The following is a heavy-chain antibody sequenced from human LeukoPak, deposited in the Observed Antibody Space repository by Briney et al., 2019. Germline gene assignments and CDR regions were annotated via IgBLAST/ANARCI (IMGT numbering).Heavy chain of an antibody. D-gene: IGHD4-11*01. CDR3: ATGDYHPYYYGMDV. Sequence: SETLSLTCTVSGGSISSYYWSWVRQPPGKGLEWIGYIYYSGSTNYTPSLKSRVTISLDTSKNQFSLKLSTVTAADTAVYYCATGDYHPYYYGMDVWGQGTTVTVSS. V-gene: IGHV4-59*01. CDR1: GGSISSYY. CDR2: IYYSGST. J-gene: IGHJ6*02.